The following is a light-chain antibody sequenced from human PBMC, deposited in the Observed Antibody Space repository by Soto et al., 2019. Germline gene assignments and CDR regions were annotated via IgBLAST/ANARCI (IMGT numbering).Light chain of an antibody. J-gene: IGKJ4*01. Sequence: EIVMTQSPATLSVSPGERATLSCRASQSVSSNLAWYQHKPGQTPRLLMYGASTRASGIPARFSGSGSGAEFTLTISSLQSEDFGLYYCQQYNNWPLTFGGGTKVEIK. V-gene: IGKV3-15*01. CDR1: QSVSSN. CDR3: QQYNNWPLT. CDR2: GAS.